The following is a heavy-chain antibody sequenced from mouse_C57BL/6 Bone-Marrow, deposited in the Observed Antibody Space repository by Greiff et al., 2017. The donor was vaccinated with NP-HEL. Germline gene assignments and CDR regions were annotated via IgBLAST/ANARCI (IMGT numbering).Heavy chain of an antibody. J-gene: IGHJ2*01. V-gene: IGHV1-61*01. CDR2: LYPSDSET. D-gene: IGHD1-1*01. CDR3: ARKHGSVGSSYFDY. CDR1: GYTFTSYW. Sequence: QVQLQQPGAELVRPGSSVKLSCKASGYTFTSYWMDWVKQRPGQGLEWIGNLYPSDSETHYNQKFKDKATLTVDKSSSTAYMPRSSLTSEDSAVYCCARKHGSVGSSYFDYWGQGTTLTVSS.